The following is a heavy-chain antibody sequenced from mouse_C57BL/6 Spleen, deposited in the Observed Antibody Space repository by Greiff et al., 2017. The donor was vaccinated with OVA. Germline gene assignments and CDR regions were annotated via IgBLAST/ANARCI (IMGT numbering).Heavy chain of an antibody. Sequence: QVTLKESGPGILQSSQTLSLTCSFSGFSLSTSGMGVSWIRQPSGKGLEWLAHIYWDDDKRYNPSLKSRLTISKDTSRNQVFLKITSVDTADTATYYCAFTAQATGFAYWGQGTLVTVSA. CDR3: AFTAQATGFAY. D-gene: IGHD3-2*02. CDR1: GFSLSTSGMG. V-gene: IGHV8-12*01. J-gene: IGHJ3*01. CDR2: IYWDDDK.